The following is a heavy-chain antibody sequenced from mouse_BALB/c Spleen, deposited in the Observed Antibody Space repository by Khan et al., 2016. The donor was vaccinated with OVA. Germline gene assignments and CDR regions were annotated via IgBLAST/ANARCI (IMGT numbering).Heavy chain of an antibody. J-gene: IGHJ3*01. CDR1: GYIFTSYW. Sequence: QVQLKQSGAELVRPGASVKLSCKTSGYIFTSYWIHWVKQRSGQGLEWIARIYPGTGSTHYNEKFKGKATLTADKSSSTAYMKLSSLKSEDSAFYFCARPSDNSGSLFAYWGQGTLVTVSA. V-gene: IGHV1-76*01. CDR3: ARPSDNSGSLFAY. CDR2: IYPGTGST. D-gene: IGHD3-2*01.